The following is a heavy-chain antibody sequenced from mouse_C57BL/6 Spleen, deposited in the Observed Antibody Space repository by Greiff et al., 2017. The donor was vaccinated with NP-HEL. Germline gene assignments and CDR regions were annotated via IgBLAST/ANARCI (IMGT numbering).Heavy chain of an antibody. V-gene: IGHV1-63*01. D-gene: IGHD1-1*01. J-gene: IGHJ4*01. CDR2: IYPGGGYT. CDR1: GYTFTNYW. Sequence: VQLQQSGAELVRPATSVKMSCKASGYTFTNYWIGWAKQRPGHGLEWIGDIYPGGGYTNYNEKFKGKATLTADKSSSTAYMQFSSLTSEDSAIYYCARWLTTVGARAMDYWGQGTSVTVSS. CDR3: ARWLTTVGARAMDY.